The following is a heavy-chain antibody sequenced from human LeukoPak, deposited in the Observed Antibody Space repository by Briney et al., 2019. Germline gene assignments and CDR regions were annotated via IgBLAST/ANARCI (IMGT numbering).Heavy chain of an antibody. V-gene: IGHV3-53*01. D-gene: IGHD5-24*01. CDR3: AKSPYGYNMYYFDY. J-gene: IGHJ4*02. CDR1: GFNVSSNY. Sequence: GGSLRLSCAASGFNVSSNYMSWVRQAPGKGLEWVSVIFSGGSTYYVDSVKGRFTTSRDNSKNTLYLQMNSLRAEDTAVYYCAKSPYGYNMYYFDYWGQGTLVTVSS. CDR2: IFSGGST.